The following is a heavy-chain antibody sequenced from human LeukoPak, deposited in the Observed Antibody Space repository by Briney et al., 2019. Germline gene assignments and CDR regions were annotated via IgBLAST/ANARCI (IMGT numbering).Heavy chain of an antibody. CDR2: MNPNSGNT. Sequence: GASVKVSCKASGYTFTSYDIHWMRQAPGQGLEWVGWMNPNSGNTGYAQTFQGKLTMTRNTSIKTAYMGLSSLRSEDTAVYYCARRFYDNLTGHTWYDYWGQGTLVTVSS. D-gene: IGHD3-9*01. CDR3: ARRFYDNLTGHTWYDY. J-gene: IGHJ4*02. CDR1: GYTFTSYD. V-gene: IGHV1-8*01.